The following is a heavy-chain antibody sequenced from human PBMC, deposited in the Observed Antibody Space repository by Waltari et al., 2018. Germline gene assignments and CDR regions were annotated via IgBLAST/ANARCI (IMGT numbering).Heavy chain of an antibody. CDR3: ARGSRRTTVPTGWWYFDL. D-gene: IGHD4-17*01. V-gene: IGHV3-74*01. J-gene: IGHJ2*01. Sequence: EVQLVESGGGLVQPGGSLRLSCAASGFTYSMYWMHWVRQAPGQGLGWVLRSNVDVVSTSDAESLEGRFTLSNNNHKNTVYLQMNSRRAEETARYYCARGSRRTTVPTGWWYFDLWGRGTLVTVSA. CDR1: GFTYSMYW. CDR2: SNVDVVST.